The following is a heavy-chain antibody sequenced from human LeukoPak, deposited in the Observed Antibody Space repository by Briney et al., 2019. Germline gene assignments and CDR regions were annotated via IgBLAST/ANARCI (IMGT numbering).Heavy chain of an antibody. Sequence: PSETLSLTCAVYGGSFSGYYWSWIRQPPGKGLEWIGEINHSGSTNYNPSLKSRVTISVDTSKNQFSLKLSSVTAADTAVYYCARARRGYCSSEVAARPLKVCYYYYYMDVWDKGTTVTVSS. CDR2: INHSGST. J-gene: IGHJ6*03. V-gene: IGHV4-34*01. D-gene: IGHD2-2*01. CDR1: GGSFSGYY. CDR3: ARARRGYCSSEVAARPLKVCYYYYYMDV.